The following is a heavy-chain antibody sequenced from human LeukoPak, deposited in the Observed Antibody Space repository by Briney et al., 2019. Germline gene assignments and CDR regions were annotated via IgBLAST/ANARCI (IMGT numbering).Heavy chain of an antibody. D-gene: IGHD5-18*01. CDR3: ARCGFSSAYGDY. V-gene: IGHV3-7*05. CDR2: INEDGSEK. Sequence: GGSLRLSCAPSGFNFRSYWMRWVRQAPGKGLEWVANINEDGSEKYYEDSVKGRLTVSRDNAKNSVFLQTNSLRAEDTAVYYCARCGFSSAYGDYWGQGTLVTVSS. CDR1: GFNFRSYW. J-gene: IGHJ4*02.